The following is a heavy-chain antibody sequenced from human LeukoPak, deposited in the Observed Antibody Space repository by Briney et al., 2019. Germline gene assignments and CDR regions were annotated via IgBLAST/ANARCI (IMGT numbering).Heavy chain of an antibody. J-gene: IGHJ4*02. D-gene: IGHD6-19*01. CDR1: GYTFTSYG. V-gene: IGHV1-18*01. CDR2: ISAYNGNT. Sequence: ASVKVSCKASGYTFTSYGISWVRQAPGQGLEWMGWISAYNGNTNYAQKLQGRVTMTTDTSTSTAYMELRSLRSDDTAVYYCARDRISGWYESNSGVGYWGKGTLVTVSS. CDR3: ARDRISGWYESNSGVGY.